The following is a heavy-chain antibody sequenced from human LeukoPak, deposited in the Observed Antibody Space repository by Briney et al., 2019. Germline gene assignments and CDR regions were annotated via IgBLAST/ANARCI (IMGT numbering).Heavy chain of an antibody. CDR3: ATYCSGGSCFVY. Sequence: ASVKVSCKASGYTFTGYYMHWVRQAPGQGLEWMGWISAYNGNTNYAQKLQGRVTMTTDTSTSTAYMELRSLRSDDTAVYYCATYCSGGSCFVYWGQGTLVTVSS. V-gene: IGHV1-18*04. D-gene: IGHD2-15*01. J-gene: IGHJ4*02. CDR1: GYTFTGYY. CDR2: ISAYNGNT.